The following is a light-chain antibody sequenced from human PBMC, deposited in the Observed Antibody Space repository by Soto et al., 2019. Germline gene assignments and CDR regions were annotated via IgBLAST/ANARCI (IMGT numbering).Light chain of an antibody. CDR3: MQALQTPFT. J-gene: IGKJ3*01. Sequence: DIVMTQSPLSLPVTPGEPASISCRSNQSLLHGNGYNYLDWYLQKPGQSPQLLIYLGSNRASGVPDRFSGSGSGTDFTLKISRVEAEDVGVYYCMQALQTPFTFGPGTKVDIK. CDR2: LGS. V-gene: IGKV2-28*01. CDR1: QSLLHGNGYNY.